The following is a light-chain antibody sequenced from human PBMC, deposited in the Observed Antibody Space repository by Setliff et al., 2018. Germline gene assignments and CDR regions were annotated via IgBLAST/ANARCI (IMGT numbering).Light chain of an antibody. CDR2: NVN. J-gene: IGLJ1*01. CDR1: SSDVGSYDY. CDR3: CSYAGSSTFV. V-gene: IGLV2-11*01. Sequence: QSALIQPPSVSGSPGQSVTISCTGTSSDVGSYDYVSWYQQHPGTVPKPMIYNVNTRPSGVPDRFSGSKSANTASLTISGLQAEDEADYYCCSYAGSSTFVFGGGTKV.